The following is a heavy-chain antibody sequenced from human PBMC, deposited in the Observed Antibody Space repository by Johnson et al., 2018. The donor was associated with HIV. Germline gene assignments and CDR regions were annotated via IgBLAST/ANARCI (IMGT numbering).Heavy chain of an antibody. V-gene: IGHV3-30*14. Sequence: HVQLVESGGGVVRPGRSLRLSCAASGFTFSNYPMHWVRQAPGKGLEWVAVISFDGSNKYYADSVKGRFTISRDNSKNTLFLQINSLRAEDTAVYFCARDAPNFFDSSGVRDDAFDIWGPGTMVTVSS. CDR2: ISFDGSNK. CDR1: GFTFSNYP. CDR3: ARDAPNFFDSSGVRDDAFDI. D-gene: IGHD3-22*01. J-gene: IGHJ3*02.